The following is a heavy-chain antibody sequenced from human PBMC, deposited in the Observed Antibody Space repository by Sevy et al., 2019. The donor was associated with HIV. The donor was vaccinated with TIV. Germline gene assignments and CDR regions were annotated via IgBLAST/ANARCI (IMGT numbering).Heavy chain of an antibody. J-gene: IGHJ4*02. CDR2: ISSNGGST. V-gene: IGHV3-64*01. D-gene: IGHD5-18*01. CDR1: GFSFSSYA. Sequence: GGSLRLSCAASGFSFSSYALHWVRQAPGKGLEYVSAISSNGGSTYYANSVKGRFTISRDNSKNTLYLQMGSRRAEDMAVYYCAREGGGGYSYSLDYWGQGTLVTVSS. CDR3: AREGGGGYSYSLDY.